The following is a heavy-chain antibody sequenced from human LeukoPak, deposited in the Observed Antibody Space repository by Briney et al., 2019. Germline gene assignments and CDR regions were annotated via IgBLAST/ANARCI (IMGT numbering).Heavy chain of an antibody. CDR2: IKSNADGGTP. D-gene: IGHD2/OR15-2a*01. V-gene: IGHV3-15*01. CDR1: GFSFMNAW. J-gene: IGHJ4*02. Sequence: KLGGSLRLSCAASGFSFMNAWMIWVRQAPGEGLEWVGRIKSNADGGTPDYAAPARGRFTIPRDDSKNTQYLQMNSLKTEDTAVYYCTTFYHEYSPYWGRGTLVTVSS. CDR3: TTFYHEYSPY.